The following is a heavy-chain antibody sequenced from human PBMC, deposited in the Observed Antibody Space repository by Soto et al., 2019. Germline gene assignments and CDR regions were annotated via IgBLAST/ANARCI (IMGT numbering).Heavy chain of an antibody. Sequence: EVQLVESGGGLVQPGGSLRLSCATSGFTFSTYSMNWVRQAPGKGLEWVSDISSSSNAKNYADSVKGRFAISRDNAKNSLYLQMYSLRDEDTAVYYCARSGYSSGIDYWGQGILVTVSS. V-gene: IGHV3-48*02. CDR3: ARSGYSSGIDY. D-gene: IGHD5-18*01. CDR2: ISSSSNAK. CDR1: GFTFSTYS. J-gene: IGHJ4*02.